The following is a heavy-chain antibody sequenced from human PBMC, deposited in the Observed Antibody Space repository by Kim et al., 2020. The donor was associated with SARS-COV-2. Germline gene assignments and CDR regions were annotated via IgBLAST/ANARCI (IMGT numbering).Heavy chain of an antibody. CDR1: GFTFNNYD. J-gene: IGHJ6*02. CDR2: ISSSSSYI. CDR3: ARDSDAFDWLIYYGMDV. D-gene: IGHD3-9*01. V-gene: IGHV3-21*01. Sequence: GGSLRLSCAASGFTFNNYDMNWVRQAPGKGLEWVSSISSSSSYIYYADSVKGRFTISRDNAKNSLYLQMNSLRAEDTAVYYCARDSDAFDWLIYYGMDVWGQGTTVTVSS.